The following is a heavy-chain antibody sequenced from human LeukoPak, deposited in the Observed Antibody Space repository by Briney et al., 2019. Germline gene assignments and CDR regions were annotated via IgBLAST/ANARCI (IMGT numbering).Heavy chain of an antibody. D-gene: IGHD6-19*01. V-gene: IGHV3-66*01. CDR3: ARGEGSGWFSRKGFDP. CDR1: VVTVWSNY. Sequence: PGGSLRLSCAASVVTVWSNYMSWVRQAPGKGLEWVSIIYSGGSTYYADSVKGRFTISRDNSKNTLYLQMNSLRAEDTAVYFCARGEGSGWFSRKGFDPWGQGTLVTVSS. CDR2: IYSGGST. J-gene: IGHJ5*02.